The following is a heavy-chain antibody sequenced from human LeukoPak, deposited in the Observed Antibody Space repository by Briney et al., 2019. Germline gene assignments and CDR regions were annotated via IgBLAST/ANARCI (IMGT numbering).Heavy chain of an antibody. V-gene: IGHV3-7*03. CDR3: TRVIWQQLAPSDC. Sequence: GRSLRLSCAASGFMFSNYWMTWVRQAPGKRLEWVANIKEDGSDKYYVDSVRGRFAISRDNAESSLYLHMTKLRVEDTAVYYCTRVIWQQLAPSDCWGQGTLVTVSS. CDR2: IKEDGSDK. D-gene: IGHD6-13*01. J-gene: IGHJ4*02. CDR1: GFMFSNYW.